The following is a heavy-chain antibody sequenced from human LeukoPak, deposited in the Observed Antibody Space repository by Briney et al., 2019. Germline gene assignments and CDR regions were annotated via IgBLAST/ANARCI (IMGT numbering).Heavy chain of an antibody. D-gene: IGHD5-18*01. V-gene: IGHV4-4*02. CDR1: GGSVSSSNW. J-gene: IGHJ5*02. Sequence: PSETLSLTCAVSGGSVSSSNWWSWVRQPPGKGLEWIGEISHSGSTNYNPSLKSRVTISVDKSNNQFSLKLNSVTAADTAVYYCARAYSFRFDPWGQGTLVTVSS. CDR3: ARAYSFRFDP. CDR2: ISHSGST.